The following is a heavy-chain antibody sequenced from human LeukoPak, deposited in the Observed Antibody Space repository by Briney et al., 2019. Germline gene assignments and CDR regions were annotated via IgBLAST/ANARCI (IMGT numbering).Heavy chain of an antibody. CDR2: ISAYNGNT. V-gene: IGHV1-18*01. D-gene: IGHD3-22*01. CDR1: GYTFTSFG. Sequence: ASVKVSCKAPGYTFTSFGISWVRQAPGQGLEWMGWISAYNGNTNYAQKLQGRVTMTTDTSTNTAYMDLRSLRSDDTAVYYCARAGKTYYYGTSVYYHWGQGTLVTVTS. J-gene: IGHJ5*02. CDR3: ARAGKTYYYGTSVYYH.